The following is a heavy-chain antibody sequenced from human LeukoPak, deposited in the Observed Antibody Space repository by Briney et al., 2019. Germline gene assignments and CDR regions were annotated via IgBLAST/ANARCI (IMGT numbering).Heavy chain of an antibody. CDR3: ATLFPYSSSWHSGATPRHY. CDR1: GGSFSGYY. CDR2: INHSGST. J-gene: IGHJ4*02. Sequence: MASETLSLTCAVYGGSFSGYYWSWIRQPPGKGLEWIGEINHSGSTNYNPSLKSRVTISVDTSKNQFSLKLSSVTAADTAVYYCATLFPYSSSWHSGATPRHYWGQGTLVTVSS. V-gene: IGHV4-34*01. D-gene: IGHD6-13*01.